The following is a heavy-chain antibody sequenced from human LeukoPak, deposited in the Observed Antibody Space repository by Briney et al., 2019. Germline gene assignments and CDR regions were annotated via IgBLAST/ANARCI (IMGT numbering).Heavy chain of an antibody. Sequence: GGSLRLSCAASGFTFSSYAMSWVRQAPGKGLEWVSAISGSGGSTYYADSVKGRFTISRDNSKNTLYLQMNSLRAEDTAVYYCATDYYDILTGYLPYYYYMDVWGKGTTVTISS. CDR2: ISGSGGST. CDR1: GFTFSSYA. CDR3: ATDYYDILTGYLPYYYYMDV. V-gene: IGHV3-23*01. J-gene: IGHJ6*03. D-gene: IGHD3-9*01.